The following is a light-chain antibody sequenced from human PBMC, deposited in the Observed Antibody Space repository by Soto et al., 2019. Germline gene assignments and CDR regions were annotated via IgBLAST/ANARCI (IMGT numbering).Light chain of an antibody. Sequence: DVQMTQSPSTLSASVGDRVTVTCRASLPISDYLAWYRQKPGKAPQLLVSKASTLEPGVPSRFSGGGSGTEFTLTISSLQPHDAATYCCQQYNTFPGTCGQGTKVQI. J-gene: IGKJ1*01. V-gene: IGKV1-5*03. CDR1: LPISDY. CDR2: KAS. CDR3: QQYNTFPGT.